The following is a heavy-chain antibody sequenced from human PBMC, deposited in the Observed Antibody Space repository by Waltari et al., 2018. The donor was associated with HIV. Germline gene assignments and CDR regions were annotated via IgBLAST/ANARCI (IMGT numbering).Heavy chain of an antibody. D-gene: IGHD4-4*01. CDR1: GGSISSSSYY. CDR3: AGGGHSNYHY. V-gene: IGHV4-39*01. J-gene: IGHJ4*02. CDR2: INYSGST. Sequence: QLQLQESGPGLVKPSETLSLTCTVSGGSISSSSYYWGWIRQPPGKGLEWIGSINYSGSTYYHPPLKSRVTISVDTSKNQFSLKLSSVTAADTAVYYCAGGGHSNYHYWGQGTLVTVSS.